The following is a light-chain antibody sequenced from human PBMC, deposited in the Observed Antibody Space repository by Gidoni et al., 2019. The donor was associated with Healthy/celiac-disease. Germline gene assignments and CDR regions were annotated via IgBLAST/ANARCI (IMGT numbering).Light chain of an antibody. Sequence: DIQLTQSPSFLSASVGDRVTITCRASHGISSYLAWYQQKPGKAPKLLIYAASTLQSGVPSRFSGSGSGTEFTLTISSLQPEDFATYYCQQHNSYLRITFGQGTRLEIK. CDR2: AAS. J-gene: IGKJ5*01. V-gene: IGKV1-9*01. CDR3: QQHNSYLRIT. CDR1: HGISSY.